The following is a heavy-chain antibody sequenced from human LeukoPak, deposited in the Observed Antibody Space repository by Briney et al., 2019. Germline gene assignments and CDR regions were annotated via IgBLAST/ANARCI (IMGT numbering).Heavy chain of an antibody. CDR1: GFTFSSYD. V-gene: IGHV3-23*01. J-gene: IGHJ5*02. CDR2: ISGSGGST. D-gene: IGHD3-9*01. CDR3: AKFFGYYDNFDP. Sequence: GGALRLSCAASGFTFSSYDMTWVRQAPGKGLEWVSAISGSGGSTYYADSVKGRFTISRDNSKNTLYLQMNSLRAEDTAVYYCAKFFGYYDNFDPWGQGTLVTVSS.